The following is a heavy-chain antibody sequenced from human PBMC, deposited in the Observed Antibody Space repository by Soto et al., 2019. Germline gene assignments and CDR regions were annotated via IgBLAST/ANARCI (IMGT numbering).Heavy chain of an antibody. CDR2: INAGNDNT. CDR1: GYTFTGYY. J-gene: IGHJ6*02. D-gene: IGHD4-4*01. CDR3: ARVGQYYYGMDV. Sequence: ASVKVSCKASGYTFTGYYMHWVRQAPGQRLEWMGWINAGNDNTKFSQKFQGRATITRDTSASTVYMEVSSLSSEDTAVYYCARVGQYYYGMDVWGQGTTVTVSS. V-gene: IGHV1-3*01.